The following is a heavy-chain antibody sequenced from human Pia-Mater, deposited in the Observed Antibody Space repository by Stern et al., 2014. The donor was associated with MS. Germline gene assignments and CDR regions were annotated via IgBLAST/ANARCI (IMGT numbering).Heavy chain of an antibody. J-gene: IGHJ5*01. V-gene: IGHV1-69*01. CDR2: IIPIFGAA. Sequence: QVQLEQSGAEVKKPGSSVKVSCKVSGGTFSDNAFSWVRQAPGQGLEWMGGIIPIFGAADYAQNFQGRGTITADESTSTVYMEMSSLRSEDTAVYHCARGAYCGGDCYWGWFDSWGQGTLVTVSS. D-gene: IGHD2-21*02. CDR1: GGTFSDNA. CDR3: ARGAYCGGDCYWGWFDS.